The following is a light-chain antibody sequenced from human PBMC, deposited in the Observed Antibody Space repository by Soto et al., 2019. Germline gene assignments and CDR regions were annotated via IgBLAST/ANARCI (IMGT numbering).Light chain of an antibody. CDR3: QQYYSYPPIT. J-gene: IGKJ5*01. CDR1: QGISSY. Sequence: AIRMTQSPSSLSASTGDRVTITCRASQGISSYLAWYQQKPGKAPKLLIYAASTLQSGVPSRFSGSGSVTDFTLTISCLHSEDFATYYCQQYYSYPPITFGQGTRLEIK. CDR2: AAS. V-gene: IGKV1-8*01.